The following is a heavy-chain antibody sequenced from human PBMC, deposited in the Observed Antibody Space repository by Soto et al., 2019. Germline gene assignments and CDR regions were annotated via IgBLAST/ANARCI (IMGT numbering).Heavy chain of an antibody. CDR1: GFTFSNAW. V-gene: IGHV3-15*01. Sequence: EVQLVESGGGLVKPGGSLRLSCAASGFTFSNAWMSWVRQAPGKGLEWVGRIKSKTDGGTTDYAAPVKGRFTISRDDSKNTLYLQMNSPKTEDTAVYYCTTAEDWYIVATYGGYWGQGTLVTVSS. J-gene: IGHJ4*02. CDR3: TTAEDWYIVATYGGY. CDR2: IKSKTDGGTT. D-gene: IGHD5-12*01.